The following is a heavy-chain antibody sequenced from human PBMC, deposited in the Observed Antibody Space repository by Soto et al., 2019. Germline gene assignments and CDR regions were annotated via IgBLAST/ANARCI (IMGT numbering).Heavy chain of an antibody. Sequence: QVQLQESGPGLVKPSQTLSLTCTVSGGSISSGGYYWSWIRQHPGKGLEWIGYLYYSGSTYYNPSRTSRVTIAVDTSKNQFSPELGAVTAADTAVYYGARERNYDSSGYSYYYGMDVWGQGTTVTVSS. J-gene: IGHJ6*02. CDR2: LYYSGST. CDR3: ARERNYDSSGYSYYYGMDV. D-gene: IGHD3-22*01. V-gene: IGHV4-31*03. CDR1: GGSISSGGYY.